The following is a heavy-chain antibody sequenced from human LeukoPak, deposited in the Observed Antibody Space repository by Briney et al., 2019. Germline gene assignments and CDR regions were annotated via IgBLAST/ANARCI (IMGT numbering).Heavy chain of an antibody. V-gene: IGHV1-46*01. CDR2: INPSGGST. CDR3: ASSQRPDTAMVIYEWNYMDV. CDR1: GYTFTSYY. Sequence: ASVKVSCKASGYTFTSYYMHWVRQAPGQGLEWMGIINPSGGSTSYAQKFQGRVTMTRDTSTSTVYMELSSLRSEDTAVYYCASSQRPDTAMVIYEWNYMDVWGKGTTVTVSS. D-gene: IGHD5-18*01. J-gene: IGHJ6*03.